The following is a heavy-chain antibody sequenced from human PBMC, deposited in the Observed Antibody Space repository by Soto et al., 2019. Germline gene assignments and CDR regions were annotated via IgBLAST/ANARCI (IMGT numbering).Heavy chain of an antibody. Sequence: GGSLRLSCAASGFTFSSYSMNWVRQAPGKGLEWVSSISSSSSYIYYADSVKGRFTISRDNAKNSLYLQMNSLRAEDTAVYYCARDSLGPYTGNDAFDIWGQGTMVTVSS. CDR3: ARDSLGPYTGNDAFDI. D-gene: IGHD3-16*01. CDR2: ISSSSSYI. CDR1: GFTFSSYS. J-gene: IGHJ3*02. V-gene: IGHV3-21*01.